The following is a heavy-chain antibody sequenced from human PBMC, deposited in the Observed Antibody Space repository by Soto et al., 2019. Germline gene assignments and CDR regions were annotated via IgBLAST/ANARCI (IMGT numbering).Heavy chain of an antibody. D-gene: IGHD3-10*01. CDR3: ARPNYYGSGTIDP. CDR1: GGSISSYY. J-gene: IGHJ5*02. V-gene: IGHV4-59*08. CDR2: IYYSGST. Sequence: SETLSLTCTVSGGSISSYYWSWIRQPPGKGLEWIGYIYYSGSTNYNPSLKSRVTISVDTSKNQFSLKLSSVTAADTAVYYCARPNYYGSGTIDPWGQGTLVTVS.